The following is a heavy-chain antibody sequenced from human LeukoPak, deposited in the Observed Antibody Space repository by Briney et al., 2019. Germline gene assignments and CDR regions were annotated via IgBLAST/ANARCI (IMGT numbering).Heavy chain of an antibody. Sequence: PGGSLRLSCAASGVTFSSCAMSWVRQAPGKGLEWVSAISGSGGSTSYADSVKGRFTISRDNSKNTVYLPVNRLRAEDTAVYYCAKEGYYYGAGSYPAADYWGQGTLVTVSS. CDR1: GVTFSSCA. CDR3: AKEGYYYGAGSYPAADY. V-gene: IGHV3-23*01. D-gene: IGHD3-10*01. J-gene: IGHJ4*02. CDR2: ISGSGGST.